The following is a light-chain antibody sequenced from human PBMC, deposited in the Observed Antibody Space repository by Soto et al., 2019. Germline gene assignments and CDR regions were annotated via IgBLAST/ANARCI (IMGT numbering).Light chain of an antibody. CDR3: SSYGGSNTKV. CDR2: AVD. J-gene: IGLJ1*01. Sequence: QSVLTQPPSASESPGQSVTISCTGTSNDVGDYDYVSWYQQHPGKAPRLIIYAVDKRPSGVPDRFSGSKSGNTASLTVSGLQADDEADYYCSSYGGSNTKVFGSGTKVTVL. V-gene: IGLV2-8*01. CDR1: SNDVGDYDY.